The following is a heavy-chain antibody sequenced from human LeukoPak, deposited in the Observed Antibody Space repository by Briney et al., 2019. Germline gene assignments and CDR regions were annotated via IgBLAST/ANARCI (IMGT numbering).Heavy chain of an antibody. D-gene: IGHD3-3*01. CDR2: IYSGGST. CDR1: GFTVSSNY. V-gene: IGHV3-53*01. CDR3: ARRLWGITMTISLFAFDF. Sequence: GGSLRLSCAASGFTVSSNYMSWVRQAPGKGLEWVSVIYSGGSTYYADSVKGRFTISRDNSKNTLYLQMNSLRAEDTAVYYCARRLWGITMTISLFAFDFWGQGTMVTVSS. J-gene: IGHJ3*01.